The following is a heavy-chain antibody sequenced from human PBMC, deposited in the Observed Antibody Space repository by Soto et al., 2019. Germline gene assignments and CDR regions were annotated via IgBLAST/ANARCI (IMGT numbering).Heavy chain of an antibody. J-gene: IGHJ4*02. CDR1: GFTFSSYG. V-gene: IGHV3-30*18. D-gene: IGHD2-21*02. Sequence: QVQLVEYGGGVVQPGRSLRLSCAASGFTFSSYGMHWVRQAPGKGLEWVAVISYDGSNKYYADSVKGRFTISRDNSKNTLYLQMKSLRAEDTAVYYCAKDHCGGDCYSVDYWGQGTLVTVSS. CDR2: ISYDGSNK. CDR3: AKDHCGGDCYSVDY.